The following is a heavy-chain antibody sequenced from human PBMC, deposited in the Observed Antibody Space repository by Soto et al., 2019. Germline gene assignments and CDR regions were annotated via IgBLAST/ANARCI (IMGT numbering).Heavy chain of an antibody. Sequence: QMQLVQSGPEVKKPGTSVKVSCKASGFTFTSSALQWVRQARGQRLEWIGWIVVGGGITNYAQEFHGRVTLNRAMPGTPAYMEASRLRCVATAVSYCAADCRFGTGSYFASYPGMDGWGEGAAVTVSS. CDR1: GFTFTSSA. D-gene: IGHD3-10*01. J-gene: IGHJ6*04. CDR3: AADCRFGTGSYFASYPGMDG. V-gene: IGHV1-58*01. CDR2: IVVGGGIT.